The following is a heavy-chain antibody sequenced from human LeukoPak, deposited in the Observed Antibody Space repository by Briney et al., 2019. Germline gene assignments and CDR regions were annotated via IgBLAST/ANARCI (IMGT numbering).Heavy chain of an antibody. CDR1: GYTFTGYY. CDR3: ARAQTRGYSYGLLY. Sequence: ASVKVSCKASGYTFTGYYMHWVRQAPGQGLEWMGWINPNSGGTNYAQKFQGRVTMTRDTSISTAYMELNRLRSDDTAVYYCARAQTRGYSYGLLYWGQGTLVTVSS. J-gene: IGHJ4*02. D-gene: IGHD5-18*01. CDR2: INPNSGGT. V-gene: IGHV1-2*02.